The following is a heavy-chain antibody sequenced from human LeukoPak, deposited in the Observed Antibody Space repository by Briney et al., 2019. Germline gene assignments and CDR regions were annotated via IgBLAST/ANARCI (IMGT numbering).Heavy chain of an antibody. CDR3: ARGSPYYYDSSGYPIDY. CDR2: INHSGST. D-gene: IGHD3-22*01. CDR1: GGSFSGYY. V-gene: IGHV4-34*01. Sequence: SETLSLTCAVYGGSFSGYYWSWIRQPPGKGLEWIGEINHSGSTNYNPSLKSRVTISVDTSKNQFSLKLSSVTAADTAVYYCARGSPYYYDSSGYPIDYWGQGTLVTVSS. J-gene: IGHJ4*02.